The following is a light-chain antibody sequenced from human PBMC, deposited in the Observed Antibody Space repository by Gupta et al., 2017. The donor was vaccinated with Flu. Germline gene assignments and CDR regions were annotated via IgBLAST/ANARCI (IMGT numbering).Light chain of an antibody. J-gene: IGLJ3*02. CDR3: NSRSGDHWV. V-gene: IGLV3-19*01. Sequence: SLRSNYPSWYQQKPGQAPILVMYSKDSRPSGIPDRFSGSSSGDTASLTITATQAEDEADYYGNSRSGDHWVFGGGTKLTVL. CDR1: SLRSNY. CDR2: SKD.